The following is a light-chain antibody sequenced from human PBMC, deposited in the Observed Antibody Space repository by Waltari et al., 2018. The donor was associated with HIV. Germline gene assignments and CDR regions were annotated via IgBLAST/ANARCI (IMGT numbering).Light chain of an antibody. Sequence: SALTQPASVSGSPGQSITISCTGTSSDVGAYNLVSWYQQHPGKAPKFMIYEVSNRPSGVSNRFSGSKSGNTASLTISGLRAEDEADYYCSSYTGSSSVVFGGGTKLTVL. CDR3: SSYTGSSSVV. CDR2: EVS. V-gene: IGLV2-14*02. CDR1: SSDVGAYNL. J-gene: IGLJ3*02.